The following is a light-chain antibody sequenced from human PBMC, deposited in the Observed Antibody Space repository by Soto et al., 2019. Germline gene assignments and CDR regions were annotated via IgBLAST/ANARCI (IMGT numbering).Light chain of an antibody. CDR2: EVS. CDR1: SSDVGAYNY. Sequence: QAVVTQPASVSGSPGQSITISCTGTSSDVGAYNYVSWYQQYPGKAPKVMIFEVSHRPSGVSNRFSGSKSGNTASLTISGLQAEDEADYYCISYASTSLYVFGTGTKVTVL. V-gene: IGLV2-14*01. CDR3: ISYASTSLYV. J-gene: IGLJ1*01.